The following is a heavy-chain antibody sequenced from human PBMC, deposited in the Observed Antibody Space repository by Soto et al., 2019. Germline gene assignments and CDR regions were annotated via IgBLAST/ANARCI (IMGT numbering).Heavy chain of an antibody. D-gene: IGHD2-15*01. Sequence: QVQLVQSGAEVKKPGSSVKVSCKASGGTISSYAISWVRQAPGQGLEWMGGIIPIFGTANYAQKFQGRVTITADESTSTAYMELSSLRSEDTAVYYCARESRYCSGGSCYFLPGIDYWGQGTLVTVSS. V-gene: IGHV1-69*12. CDR1: GGTISSYA. CDR3: ARESRYCSGGSCYFLPGIDY. CDR2: IIPIFGTA. J-gene: IGHJ4*02.